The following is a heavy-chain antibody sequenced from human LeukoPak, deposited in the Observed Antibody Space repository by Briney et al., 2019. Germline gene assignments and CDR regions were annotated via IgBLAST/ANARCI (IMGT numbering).Heavy chain of an antibody. V-gene: IGHV4-38-2*01. Sequence: PSETLSLTCAVSGYTISSGYYWGWIRQPPGKGLEWIGSVYHSGSTYYNPSLKSRVTISADTSENQFSLMLNSVTAADTAVYYCASHPGIATEEYNWFDPWGQGTLVTVSS. CDR2: VYHSGST. D-gene: IGHD6-13*01. CDR1: GYTISSGYY. J-gene: IGHJ5*02. CDR3: ASHPGIATEEYNWFDP.